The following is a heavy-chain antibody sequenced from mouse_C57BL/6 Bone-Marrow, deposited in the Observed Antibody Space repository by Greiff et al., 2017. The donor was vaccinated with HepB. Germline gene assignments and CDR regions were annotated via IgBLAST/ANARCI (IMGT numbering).Heavy chain of an antibody. Sequence: EVHLVESGPGLVKPSQSLSLTCSVTGYSITSGYYWNWIRQFPGNKLEWMGYISYDGSNNYNPSLKNRISITRDTSKNQFFLKLNSVTTEDTATYYCARAPYYDSYAMDYWGQGTSVTVSS. J-gene: IGHJ4*01. CDR3: ARAPYYDSYAMDY. D-gene: IGHD1-1*02. CDR2: ISYDGSN. V-gene: IGHV3-6*01. CDR1: GYSITSGYY.